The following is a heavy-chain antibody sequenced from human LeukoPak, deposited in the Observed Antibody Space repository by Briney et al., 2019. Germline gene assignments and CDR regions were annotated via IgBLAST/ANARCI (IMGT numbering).Heavy chain of an antibody. J-gene: IGHJ2*01. CDR2: IRTKVYGGTT. V-gene: IGHV3-49*03. CDR3: FAYGDYPRPYIYFDL. D-gene: IGHD4-17*01. CDR1: EFTFGDHV. Sequence: GGSLRLSCTASEFTFGDHVLSWFRQAPGKGLEWVGFIRTKVYGGTTEYAASVKGRFTISRDDSKGIAYLQMNRLKTEDTAVYYCFAYGDYPRPYIYFDLWGRGTPVTVSS.